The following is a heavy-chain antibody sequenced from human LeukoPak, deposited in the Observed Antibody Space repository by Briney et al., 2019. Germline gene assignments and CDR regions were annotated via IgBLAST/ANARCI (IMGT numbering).Heavy chain of an antibody. Sequence: PGGSLRLSCAASGFTFSSYAMHWVRQAPGKGLEWVAVISYDGSNKYYADSVKGRFTISRDNSKNTLYLQMNSLRAEDTAVYYCARGEWFIVLMVYAYNDAFDIWGQGTMVTVSS. CDR1: GFTFSSYA. CDR3: ARGEWFIVLMVYAYNDAFDI. D-gene: IGHD2-8*01. CDR2: ISYDGSNK. J-gene: IGHJ3*02. V-gene: IGHV3-30*04.